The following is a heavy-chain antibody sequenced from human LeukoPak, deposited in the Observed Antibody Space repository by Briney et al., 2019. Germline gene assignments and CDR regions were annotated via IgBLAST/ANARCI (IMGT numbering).Heavy chain of an antibody. V-gene: IGHV3-21*01. Sequence: GGSLRLPCAASGFTFSSYSMNWVRQAPGKGLEWVSSISSSSSYIYYADSVKGRFTISRDNAKNSLYLQMNSLRAEDTAVYYCARADRMIVVVDYWGQGTLVTVSS. D-gene: IGHD3-22*01. J-gene: IGHJ4*02. CDR1: GFTFSSYS. CDR3: ARADRMIVVVDY. CDR2: ISSSSSYI.